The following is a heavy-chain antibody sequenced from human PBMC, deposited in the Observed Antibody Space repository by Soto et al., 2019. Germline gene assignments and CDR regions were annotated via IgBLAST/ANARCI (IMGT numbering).Heavy chain of an antibody. D-gene: IGHD3-10*01. CDR1: GGSSSSSSYY. CDR3: ARIYGSGSYQFDY. J-gene: IGHJ4*02. Sequence: LXLTCTGSGGSSSSSSYYWGWIRQPPGKGLEWIGSIYYSGSTYYNPSLKSRVTISVDTSKNQFSLKLSSVTAADTAVYYCARIYGSGSYQFDYWGQGTLVTVSS. CDR2: IYYSGST. V-gene: IGHV4-39*01.